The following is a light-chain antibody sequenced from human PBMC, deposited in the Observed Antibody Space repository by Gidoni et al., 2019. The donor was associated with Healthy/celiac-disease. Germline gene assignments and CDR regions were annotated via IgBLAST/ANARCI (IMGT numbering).Light chain of an antibody. Sequence: QSALTQPASVSGSPGQSITIPCTGTSSDVGGYNHVSCYQQHPGKAPKLMIYDVSNRPSGVSNLFSGSNSGNTASLTFSVLQADDEADYYCSSYTSSSTLYVFGTGTKVTVL. CDR3: SSYTSSSTLYV. CDR2: DVS. V-gene: IGLV2-14*01. CDR1: SSDVGGYNH. J-gene: IGLJ1*01.